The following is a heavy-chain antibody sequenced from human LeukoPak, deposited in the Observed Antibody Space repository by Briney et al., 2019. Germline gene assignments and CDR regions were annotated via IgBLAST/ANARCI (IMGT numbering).Heavy chain of an antibody. CDR3: ARWWIKQWLAWFDP. J-gene: IGHJ5*02. V-gene: IGHV3-7*01. Sequence: GGSLRLSCAASGFTFSSYWMSWVRQAPGKGLEWVANIKQDGSEKYYVDSVKSRFTISRDNAKNSLYVQMNSLRAEDTDVHYCARWWIKQWLAWFDPWGQGTLVTVSS. CDR1: GFTFSSYW. CDR2: IKQDGSEK. D-gene: IGHD6-19*01.